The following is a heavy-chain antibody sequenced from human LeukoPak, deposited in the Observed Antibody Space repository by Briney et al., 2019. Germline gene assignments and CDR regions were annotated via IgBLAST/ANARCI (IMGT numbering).Heavy chain of an antibody. CDR3: AKRGVVIRVILVGFHKEAYYFDS. CDR1: GITLSNYG. Sequence: QPGGSLRLSCAVSGITLSNYGMSWVRQAPGKGLEWVAGISGSGGSTNYADSVKGRFTISRDNPKNTLYLQMYSLRAEDTAVYFCAKRGVVIRVILVGFHKEAYYFDSWGQGALVTVSS. V-gene: IGHV3-23*01. CDR2: ISGSGGST. D-gene: IGHD3-22*01. J-gene: IGHJ4*02.